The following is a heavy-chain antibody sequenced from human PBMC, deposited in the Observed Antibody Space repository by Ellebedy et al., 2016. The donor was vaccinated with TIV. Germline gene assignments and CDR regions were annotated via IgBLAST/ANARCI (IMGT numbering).Heavy chain of an antibody. CDR1: GFTFSSYG. V-gene: IGHV3-33*01. J-gene: IGHJ5*02. CDR2: IWYDGSNK. Sequence: GESLKISXAASGFTFSSYGMHWVRQAPGKGLEWVAVIWYDGSNKYYADSVKGRFTISRDNSKNTLYLQMNSLRAEDTAVYYCARDFHRYYPPANWFDPWGQGTLVTVSS. D-gene: IGHD1-26*01. CDR3: ARDFHRYYPPANWFDP.